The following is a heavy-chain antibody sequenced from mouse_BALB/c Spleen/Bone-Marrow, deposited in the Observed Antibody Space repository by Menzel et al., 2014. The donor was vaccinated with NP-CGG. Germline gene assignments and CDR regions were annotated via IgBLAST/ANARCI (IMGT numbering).Heavy chain of an antibody. V-gene: IGHV1-4*01. J-gene: IGHJ2*01. CDR1: GYTFTSYT. D-gene: IGHD2-4*01. CDR3: ARGVYYDYDVFFYY. CDR2: IYPGSGDT. Sequence: VQLQTSGAELPRPGASAKMSCKASGYTFTSYTMHWVKQRPGQGLEWIGAIYPGSGDTNYNQKFKAKAKLTAVTSTSPAYMQLSSVTSEDTAVYFCARGVYYDYDVFFYYWGQRTPRTTSS.